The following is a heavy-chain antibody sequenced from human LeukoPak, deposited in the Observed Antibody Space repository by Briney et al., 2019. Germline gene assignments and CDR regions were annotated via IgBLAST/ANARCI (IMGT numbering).Heavy chain of an antibody. D-gene: IGHD3-10*01. CDR2: INLNDGRT. Sequence: ASVTVSCTPSGYMFNNPYIHWVRQAPGQGLEWMGIINLNDGRTTFAQNFQGRVTLTRDTSTGTVYMDLRSLRSDDTAVYYCARDLPTGFGSKAYWGQGTLVTVSS. CDR3: ARDLPTGFGSKAY. J-gene: IGHJ4*02. CDR1: GYMFNNPY. V-gene: IGHV1-46*02.